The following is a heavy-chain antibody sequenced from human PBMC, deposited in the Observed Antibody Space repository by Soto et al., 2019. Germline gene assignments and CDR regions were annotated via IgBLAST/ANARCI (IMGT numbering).Heavy chain of an antibody. Sequence: PGASLKISCKGSGYSFTSYWISWVRQMPGKGLEWMGRIDPSDSYTNYSPSFQGHVTISADKSISTAYLQWSSLKASDTAMYYCARLKEYCSSTSCYAYSLYYYGMDVWGQGTTVTVSS. CDR1: GYSFTSYW. CDR2: IDPSDSYT. CDR3: ARLKEYCSSTSCYAYSLYYYGMDV. D-gene: IGHD2-2*01. J-gene: IGHJ6*02. V-gene: IGHV5-10-1*01.